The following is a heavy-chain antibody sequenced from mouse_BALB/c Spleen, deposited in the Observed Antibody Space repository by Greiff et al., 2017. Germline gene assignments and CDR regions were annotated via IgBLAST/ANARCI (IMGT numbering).Heavy chain of an antibody. Sequence: EVHLVESGGGLVQPGGSRKLSCAASGFTFSDYGMAWVRQAPGKGPEWVAFISNLAYSIYYADTVTGRFTISRENAKNTLYLEMSSLRSEDTAMYYCARDGGDRDAMDYWGQGTSVTVSS. V-gene: IGHV5-15*02. J-gene: IGHJ4*01. CDR3: ARDGGDRDAMDY. CDR1: GFTFSDYG. D-gene: IGHD3-2*01. CDR2: ISNLAYSI.